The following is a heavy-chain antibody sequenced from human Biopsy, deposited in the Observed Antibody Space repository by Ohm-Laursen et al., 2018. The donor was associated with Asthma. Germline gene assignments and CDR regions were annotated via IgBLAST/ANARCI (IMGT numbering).Heavy chain of an antibody. Sequence: GTLSLTCTVSGGPISSSSYYWGWIRQPPGKGLEWIGSIYYNGRTYYNPSLKSRVTISVDTSKKQLSLQLSSVTAADTAVYYCARWGSFGFDYWGQGTLVTVSS. CDR3: ARWGSFGFDY. CDR2: IYYNGRT. D-gene: IGHD7-27*01. J-gene: IGHJ4*02. V-gene: IGHV4-39*07. CDR1: GGPISSSSYY.